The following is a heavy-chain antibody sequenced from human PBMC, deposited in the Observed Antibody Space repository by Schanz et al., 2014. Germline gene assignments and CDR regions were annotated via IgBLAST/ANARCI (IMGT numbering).Heavy chain of an antibody. CDR1: GFTFSSYA. CDR3: ARGTDWNLHY. CDR2: IWYDENNK. D-gene: IGHD1-1*01. Sequence: VQLLESGGGLVQPGGSLRLSCAASGFTFSSYAMSWVRQAPGKGLEWVAVIWYDENNKYYADSVKGRFTMSRDNSKNTVYLQMNSLRAGDTAVYYCARGTDWNLHYWGQGALVTVSS. V-gene: IGHV3-33*08. J-gene: IGHJ4*02.